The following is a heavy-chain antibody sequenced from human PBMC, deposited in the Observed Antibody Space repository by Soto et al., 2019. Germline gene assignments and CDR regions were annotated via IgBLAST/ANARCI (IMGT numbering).Heavy chain of an antibody. CDR3: AKDFTPGNYGSGSYFDY. D-gene: IGHD3-10*01. CDR1: GFTFDDYA. V-gene: IGHV3-9*01. Sequence: GGSLRLSCAASGFTFDDYAMHWVRQAPGKGLEWVSGISWNSGSIGYADSVKGRFTISRDNAKNSLYLQMNSLRAEDTALYYCAKDFTPGNYGSGSYFDYWGQGTLVTVSS. CDR2: ISWNSGSI. J-gene: IGHJ4*02.